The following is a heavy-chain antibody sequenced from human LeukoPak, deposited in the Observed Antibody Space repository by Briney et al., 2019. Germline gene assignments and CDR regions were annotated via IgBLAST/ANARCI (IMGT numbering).Heavy chain of an antibody. V-gene: IGHV1-18*01. J-gene: IGHJ6*02. Sequence: ASVKVSCKASGYTFTSYGISWVGQAPGQGLEWMGWISAYNGNTNYAQKLQGRVTMTTDTSTSTAYMELRSLRSDDTAVYYCARGGECSGGSCYFVGLNVWGQGTTVTVSS. D-gene: IGHD2-15*01. CDR1: GYTFTSYG. CDR3: ARGGECSGGSCYFVGLNV. CDR2: ISAYNGNT.